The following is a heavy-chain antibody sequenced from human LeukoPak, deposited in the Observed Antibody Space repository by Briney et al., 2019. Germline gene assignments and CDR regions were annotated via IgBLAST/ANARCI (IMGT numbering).Heavy chain of an antibody. CDR3: AREVSNGSATRGGFDY. V-gene: IGHV3-33*01. CDR2: IWYDGSNK. Sequence: GRSLRLSCAASGFTFSSYGMHWVRQAPGKGLEWVAVIWYDGSNKYYADSVKGRFTISRDNSKNTLYLQMNSLRAEDTAVYYCAREVSNGSATRGGFDYWGRGTLVTVSS. D-gene: IGHD3-10*01. J-gene: IGHJ4*02. CDR1: GFTFSSYG.